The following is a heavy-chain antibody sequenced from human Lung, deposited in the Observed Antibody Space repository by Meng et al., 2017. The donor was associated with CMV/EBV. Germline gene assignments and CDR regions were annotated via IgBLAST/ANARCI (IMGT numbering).Heavy chain of an antibody. CDR2: INPDGSEK. J-gene: IGHJ5*02. CDR3: SRTLDH. CDR1: GFTFSTNW. V-gene: IGHV3-7*01. Sequence: ESLKISCAASGFTFSTNWMVWVRQTPGKGLEWVANINPDGSEKYYVGSVEGRFTISRDNGKNLLSLEMISLRAEDTGVYYCSRTLDHWGQGTLVTVSS.